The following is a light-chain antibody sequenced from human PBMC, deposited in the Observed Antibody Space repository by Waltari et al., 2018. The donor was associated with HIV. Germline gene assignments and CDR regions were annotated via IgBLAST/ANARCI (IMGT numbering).Light chain of an antibody. CDR2: KAS. CDR3: QQYNSYSPWT. J-gene: IGKJ1*01. Sequence: DIQMNQSPSTLSSSVGDRVTIPCRASQSISSWFAWYQQKPGKAPKLLIYKASSLESGVPSRFSGSGSGTEFTLTISSLQPDDFATYYCQQYNSYSPWTFGQGTKVEIK. V-gene: IGKV1-5*03. CDR1: QSISSW.